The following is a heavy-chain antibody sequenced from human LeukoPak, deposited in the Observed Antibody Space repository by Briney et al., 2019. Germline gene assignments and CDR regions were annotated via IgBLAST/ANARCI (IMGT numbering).Heavy chain of an antibody. CDR2: INPNSGGT. V-gene: IGHV1-2*02. CDR1: GYTFTGYY. CDR3: ARGGTYYYDSSGYYYFDY. D-gene: IGHD3-22*01. Sequence: GASVKVSCKASGYTFTGYYMHWVRQAPGQGLEWMGWINPNSGGTNYAQKFQGRVTMTRDTSISTAYMELSRLRSEDTAVYYCARGGTYYYDSSGYYYFDYWGQGTLVTVSS. J-gene: IGHJ4*02.